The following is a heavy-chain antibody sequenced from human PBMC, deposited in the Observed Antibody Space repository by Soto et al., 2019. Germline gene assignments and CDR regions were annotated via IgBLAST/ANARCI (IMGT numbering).Heavy chain of an antibody. J-gene: IGHJ4*02. CDR2: IDWDDDK. CDR1: GFSLSTSGMR. V-gene: IGHV2-70*04. D-gene: IGHD2-15*01. CDR3: ARIRGGSYYFDY. Sequence: SGPTLVNPTQTLTLTCTFSGFSLSTSGMRVSWIRQPPGKALEWLARIDWDDDKFYSTSLKTRLTISKDTSKNQVVLTMTNMDPVDTATYYCARIRGGSYYFDYWGQGTPVTVSS.